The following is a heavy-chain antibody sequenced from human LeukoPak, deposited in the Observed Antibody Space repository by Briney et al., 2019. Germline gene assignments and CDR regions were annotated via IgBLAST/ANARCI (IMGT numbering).Heavy chain of an antibody. Sequence: ASVKVSCKASGYTFTSYGISWVRQAPGQGLEWMGWISAYNGNTNYAQKLQGRVTITTDTSTSTAYMELRSLRSDDTAVYYCARDEQQLVPKKFYYYYGMDVWGQGTTVTVSS. D-gene: IGHD6-13*01. CDR1: GYTFTSYG. CDR2: ISAYNGNT. J-gene: IGHJ6*02. V-gene: IGHV1-18*01. CDR3: ARDEQQLVPKKFYYYYGMDV.